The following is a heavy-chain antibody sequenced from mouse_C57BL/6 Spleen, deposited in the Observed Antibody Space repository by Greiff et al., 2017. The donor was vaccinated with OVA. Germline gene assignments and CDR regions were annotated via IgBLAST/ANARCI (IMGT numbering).Heavy chain of an antibody. J-gene: IGHJ3*01. Sequence: VQLQQSGAELVRPGASVKMSCKASGYTFTSYTMHWVKQRPGQGLEWIGYINPSSGYTKYNQKFKDKATLTADKSSSTAYMQLGSLTSEDSAVYYCERLTRYDYDGSWFAYWGQGTLVTVSA. V-gene: IGHV1-4*01. CDR1: GYTFTSYT. CDR3: ERLTRYDYDGSWFAY. CDR2: INPSSGYT. D-gene: IGHD2-4*01.